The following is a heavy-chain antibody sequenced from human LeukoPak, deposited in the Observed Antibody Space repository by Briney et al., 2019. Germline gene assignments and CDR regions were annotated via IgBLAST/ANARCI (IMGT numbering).Heavy chain of an antibody. V-gene: IGHV4-61*02. CDR1: GGSISSSSYY. CDR2: IYTSGST. Sequence: PSETLSLTCTVSGGSISSSSYYWSWIRQPAGKGLEWIGRIYTSGSTNYNASLNSRITISIDTSKNQFSLSLSSVTAADTAVYYCARVSPSGVWDVWGQGTTVTVSS. CDR3: ARVSPSGVWDV. D-gene: IGHD3-10*01. J-gene: IGHJ6*02.